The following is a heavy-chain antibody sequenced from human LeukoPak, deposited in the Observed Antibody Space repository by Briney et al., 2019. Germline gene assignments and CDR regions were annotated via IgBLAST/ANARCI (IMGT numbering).Heavy chain of an antibody. J-gene: IGHJ4*02. D-gene: IGHD6-19*01. CDR3: ASTPGGTSGWSN. CDR1: GYTFTTYW. Sequence: GESLKISCKGSGYTFTTYWIGWVRQMPGKGLEWMGVIYAGDSDTRYSPSFQGQVTISVDESINTAYLQWSNLKASDTATYYCASTPGGTSGWSNWGQGTLVTVSS. CDR2: IYAGDSDT. V-gene: IGHV5-51*01.